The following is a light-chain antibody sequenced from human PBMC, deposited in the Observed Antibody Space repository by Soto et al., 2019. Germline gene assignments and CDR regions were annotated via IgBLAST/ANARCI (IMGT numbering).Light chain of an antibody. CDR2: EVS. CDR1: SRDVGAYNY. CDR3: SSYTTNNTVV. V-gene: IGLV2-14*01. Sequence: QSALTQPASVSGSPGQSITISCTGTSRDVGAYNYVSWYQQYPGKAPKLMIYEVSNRPSGVSNRFSGSKSGNTASLIISGLQAEDEADYYCSSYTTNNTVVFGGGTKVTVL. J-gene: IGLJ2*01.